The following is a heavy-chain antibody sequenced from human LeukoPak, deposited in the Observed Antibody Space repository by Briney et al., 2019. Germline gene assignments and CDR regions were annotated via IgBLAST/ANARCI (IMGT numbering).Heavy chain of an antibody. D-gene: IGHD2-21*02. V-gene: IGHV3-23*01. CDR2: IANGGGGT. Sequence: GGSLRLSCAVSGFTVSSQTMTWVRQAPGKGLEWVSSIANGGGGTYYADSVKGRFTISRDNSENMLYLQINSLRVEDTAVFYCAKNSPRYCAGDCLLDYWGQGTLVTVSS. J-gene: IGHJ4*02. CDR1: GFTVSSQT. CDR3: AKNSPRYCAGDCLLDY.